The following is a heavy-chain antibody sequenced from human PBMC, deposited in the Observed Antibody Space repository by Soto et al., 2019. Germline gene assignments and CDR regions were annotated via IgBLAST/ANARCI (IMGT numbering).Heavy chain of an antibody. CDR2: ISETSIAI. J-gene: IGHJ4*02. Sequence: LRLSCAASGFTFKTYSMNWVRQAPGKGLEWVSYISETSIAIYYRDSVKGRFTISRDNAKNTLYLQMNSLRDEDTAVYYCATLQLGREEVFDSWGQGTLVTVSS. CDR1: GFTFKTYS. V-gene: IGHV3-48*02. CDR3: ATLQLGREEVFDS. D-gene: IGHD1-1*01.